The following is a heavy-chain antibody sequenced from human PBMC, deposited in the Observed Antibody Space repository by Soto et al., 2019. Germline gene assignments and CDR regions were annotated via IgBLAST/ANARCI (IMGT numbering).Heavy chain of an antibody. D-gene: IGHD1-7*01. CDR3: ARDLLELHNAFDI. J-gene: IGHJ3*02. Sequence: PGGSLRLSCAAAGFSFSNYWISWVRQAPGKGLEWVANIKQGGTERYYVDSVKGRFTISRDNAKNSLYLQMNSPRAEDTAVYYCARDLLELHNAFDIWGQGTMVTVSS. V-gene: IGHV3-7*05. CDR2: IKQGGTER. CDR1: GFSFSNYW.